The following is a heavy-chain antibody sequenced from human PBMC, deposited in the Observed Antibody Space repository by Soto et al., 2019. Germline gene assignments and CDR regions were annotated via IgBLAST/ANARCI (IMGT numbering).Heavy chain of an antibody. CDR1: GYTFSSYA. J-gene: IGHJ5*02. V-gene: IGHV1-24*01. CDR2: FDPEDGET. CDR3: ATVMGNWFDP. Sequence: ASVKVSCKASGYTFSSYAISWVRQAPGKGLEWMGGFDPEDGETIYAQKFQGRVTMTEDTSTDTAYMELSSLRSEDTAVYYCATVMGNWFDPWGQGTLVTVSS.